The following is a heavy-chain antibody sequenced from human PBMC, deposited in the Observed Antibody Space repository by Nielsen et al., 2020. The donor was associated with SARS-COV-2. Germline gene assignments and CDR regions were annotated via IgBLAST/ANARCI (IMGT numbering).Heavy chain of an antibody. CDR2: ISYDGSNK. CDR3: ARERHNAFDI. J-gene: IGHJ3*02. Sequence: GESLKISCAASGFTFSSYAMHWVRQAPGKGLEWVAVISYDGSNKYYADSVKGRFTISRDNSKNTLYLQMNSLRAEDTAVYYCARERHNAFDIWGQGTMVTVSS. V-gene: IGHV3-30-3*01. CDR1: GFTFSSYA.